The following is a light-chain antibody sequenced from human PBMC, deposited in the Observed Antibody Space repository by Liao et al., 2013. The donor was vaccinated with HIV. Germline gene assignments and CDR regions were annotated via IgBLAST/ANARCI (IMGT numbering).Light chain of an antibody. V-gene: IGLV3-1*01. Sequence: SYELTQPPSVSVSPGQTASITCSGDKVGDKYACWYQQKPGQSPVLVIYQDSQRPSGIPERFSGSKSGNTATLTISGTQTMDEADYYCQAWDTSTHVFGTGTKVTVL. CDR2: QDS. CDR3: QAWDTSTHV. J-gene: IGLJ1*01. CDR1: KVGDKY.